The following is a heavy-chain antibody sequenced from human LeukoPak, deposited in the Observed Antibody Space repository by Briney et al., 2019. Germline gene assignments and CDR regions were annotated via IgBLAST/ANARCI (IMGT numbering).Heavy chain of an antibody. CDR3: ARGYKYRLGGSYYLYFDY. J-gene: IGHJ4*02. D-gene: IGHD1-26*01. CDR2: IIPILGIA. Sequence: GASVKVSCKASGGTFSSYAISWVRQAPGQGLEWMGRIIPILGIANYAQKFQGRVTITADKSTSTAYMELSSLRSEDTAVYYCARGYKYRLGGSYYLYFDYWGQGTLVTVSS. CDR1: GGTFSSYA. V-gene: IGHV1-69*04.